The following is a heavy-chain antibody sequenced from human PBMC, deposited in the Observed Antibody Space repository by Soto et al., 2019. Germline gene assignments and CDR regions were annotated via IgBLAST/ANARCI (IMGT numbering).Heavy chain of an antibody. CDR1: GFTFSGSV. CDR2: IRSKANNYAT. CDR3: IRDYGDYSAPEPVEY. V-gene: IGHV3-73*01. D-gene: IGHD4-17*01. J-gene: IGHJ4*02. Sequence: PGGSLRLSCAASGFTFSGSVMHWVRQASGKGLEWVGRIRSKANNYATAYTASVKGRFSISRDDSKNTAYLQMNSLKIEDTAVYYCIRDYGDYSAPEPVEYWGQGTLVTVS.